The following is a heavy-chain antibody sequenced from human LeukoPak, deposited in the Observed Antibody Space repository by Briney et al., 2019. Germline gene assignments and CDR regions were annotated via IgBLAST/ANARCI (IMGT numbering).Heavy chain of an antibody. CDR2: ISGSGGST. Sequence: GGSLRLSCAASGFTFSSYAMSWVRQAPGKGLEWVSAISGSGGSTYYADSVKGRFTISRDNSKNTLYLQMNSLRAEDTAVYYCAEDQRGYCSGGSCYSIDYWGQGTLVTVSS. J-gene: IGHJ4*02. CDR3: AEDQRGYCSGGSCYSIDY. CDR1: GFTFSSYA. V-gene: IGHV3-23*01. D-gene: IGHD2-15*01.